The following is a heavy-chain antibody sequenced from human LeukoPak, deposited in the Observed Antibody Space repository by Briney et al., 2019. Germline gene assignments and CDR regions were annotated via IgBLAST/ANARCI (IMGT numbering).Heavy chain of an antibody. CDR3: ARGGTSYYDFWSGYYTSYFDY. V-gene: IGHV4-59*01. CDR1: GGPISSSY. D-gene: IGHD3-3*01. CDR2: IYYCGST. Sequence: SETLSLTCTVSGGPISSSYWGWIRQPPGKGLEWNGYIYYCGSTNYNPSLKSRVTISVDTSKNQFSLKLSSVTAADTAVYYCARGGTSYYDFWSGYYTSYFDYWGQGTLVTVSS. J-gene: IGHJ4*02.